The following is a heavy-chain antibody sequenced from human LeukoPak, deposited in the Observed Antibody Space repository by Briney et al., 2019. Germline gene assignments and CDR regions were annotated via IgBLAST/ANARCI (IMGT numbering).Heavy chain of an antibody. CDR3: ARVVPAAKTGYYYYMDV. Sequence: SVKVSCKASGGTFSSYAISWVRQAPGQGLEWVGGIIPIFGTANYAQKFQGRVTITTDESTSTAYMELSSLRSEDTAVYYCARVVPAAKTGYYYYMDVWGKGTTVTVSS. D-gene: IGHD2-2*01. CDR1: GGTFSSYA. V-gene: IGHV1-69*05. J-gene: IGHJ6*03. CDR2: IIPIFGTA.